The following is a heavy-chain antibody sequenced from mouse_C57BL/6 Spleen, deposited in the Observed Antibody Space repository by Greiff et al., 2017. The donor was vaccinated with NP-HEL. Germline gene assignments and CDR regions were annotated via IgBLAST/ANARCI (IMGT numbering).Heavy chain of an antibody. J-gene: IGHJ3*01. Sequence: EVKLMESGGGLVKPGGSLKLSCAASGFTFSDYGMHWVRQAPEKGLEWVAYISSGSSTIYYADTVKGRFTISRDNAKNTLFLQMTSLRSEDTAMYYCASTYYSNYEVAYWGQGTLVTVSA. CDR3: ASTYYSNYEVAY. D-gene: IGHD2-5*01. CDR2: ISSGSSTI. V-gene: IGHV5-17*01. CDR1: GFTFSDYG.